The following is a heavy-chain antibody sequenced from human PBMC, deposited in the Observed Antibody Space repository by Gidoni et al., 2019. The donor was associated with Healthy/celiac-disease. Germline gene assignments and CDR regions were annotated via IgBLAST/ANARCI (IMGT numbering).Heavy chain of an antibody. D-gene: IGHD1-26*01. CDR1: GFTFSSYA. CDR2: ISYDGSNK. Sequence: QVQLVESGGGVVQPGRSLRLSCAAPGFTFSSYATHWVRPAPGKGLEWVAVISYDGSNKYYADSVKGRFTISRDNSKNTLYLQMNSLRAEDTAVYYCARSGVGATLAPGRFGAFDIWGQGTMVTVSS. V-gene: IGHV3-30-3*01. J-gene: IGHJ3*02. CDR3: ARSGVGATLAPGRFGAFDI.